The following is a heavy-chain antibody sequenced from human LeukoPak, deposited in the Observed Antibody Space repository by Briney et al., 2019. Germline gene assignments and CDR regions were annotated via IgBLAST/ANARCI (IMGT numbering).Heavy chain of an antibody. J-gene: IGHJ6*03. Sequence: PSQTLSLTCTVSGGSISSGGYYWSWIRQHPGRGLEWIGYIYYSGSTYYNPSLKSRVTISVDTSKNQFSLKLSAVTAADTAVYYCASGRPHYYYYMDVWGKGTTVTVSS. CDR3: ASGRPHYYYYMDV. CDR1: GGSISSGGYY. V-gene: IGHV4-31*03. D-gene: IGHD3/OR15-3a*01. CDR2: IYYSGST.